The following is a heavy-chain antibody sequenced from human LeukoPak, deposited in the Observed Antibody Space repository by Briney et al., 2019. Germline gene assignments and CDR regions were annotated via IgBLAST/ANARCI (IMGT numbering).Heavy chain of an antibody. CDR1: GYTFTSHY. J-gene: IGHJ5*02. CDR3: ARKDRLPQNNWFDP. Sequence: GASVKVSCKASGYTFTSHYIHWVRQAPGQGLEWMGIINPDGDNTNYAQRFQGRVIMTRDTSTSTVYMELSSLRSEDTAVYYCARKDRLPQNNWFDPWGQGTLVTVSS. V-gene: IGHV1-46*01. D-gene: IGHD4-11*01. CDR2: INPDGDNT.